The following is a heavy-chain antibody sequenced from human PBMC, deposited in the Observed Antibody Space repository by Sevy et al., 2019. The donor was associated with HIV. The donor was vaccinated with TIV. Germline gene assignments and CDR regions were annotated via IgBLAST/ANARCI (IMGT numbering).Heavy chain of an antibody. CDR2: IKQDGREK. CDR3: ARAGDFWCGYYTACFDY. J-gene: IGHJ4*02. V-gene: IGHV3-7*01. D-gene: IGHD3-3*01. CDR1: GFTFSSYW. Sequence: GGSLRLSCAASGFTFSSYWMSWVRQAPGKGLEWVANIKQDGREKYYVDSVKGRFTISRDNAKNSLYLQMNSLRAEDTAVYYCARAGDFWCGYYTACFDYWGQGTLVTVSS.